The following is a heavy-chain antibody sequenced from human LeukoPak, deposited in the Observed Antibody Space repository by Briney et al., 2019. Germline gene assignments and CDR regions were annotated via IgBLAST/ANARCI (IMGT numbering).Heavy chain of an antibody. CDR1: GGSISSYY. V-gene: IGHV4-59*08. CDR3: ARHYGP. CDR2: IYYSGST. D-gene: IGHD3-16*01. Sequence: PSETLSLTCTVSGGSISSYYSSWIRQPPGKGLEWIGYIYYSGSTNYNPSLKSRVTISVDTSKNQFSLKLSSVTAADTAVYYCARHYGPWGQGTLVTVSS. J-gene: IGHJ5*02.